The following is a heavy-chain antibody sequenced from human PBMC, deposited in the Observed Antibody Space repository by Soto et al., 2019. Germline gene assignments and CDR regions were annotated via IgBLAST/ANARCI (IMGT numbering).Heavy chain of an antibody. V-gene: IGHV3-30*18. J-gene: IGHJ3*02. CDR2: ISYDGSNK. D-gene: IGHD2-21*01. Sequence: QVQLVESGGGVVQPGRSLRLSCAASGFTFSSYGMHWVRQAPGKGLEWVAVISYDGSNKYYADSVKGRFTISRDNSKNTLYLQMNSLRAEDTAVYYCAKDRAYLEKAYGDAFDIWGQGTMVTVSS. CDR3: AKDRAYLEKAYGDAFDI. CDR1: GFTFSSYG.